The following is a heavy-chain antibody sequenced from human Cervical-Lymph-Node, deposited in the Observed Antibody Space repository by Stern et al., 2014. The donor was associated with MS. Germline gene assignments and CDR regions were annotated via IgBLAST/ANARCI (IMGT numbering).Heavy chain of an antibody. V-gene: IGHV4-30-2*01. CDR2: IYHSGYA. J-gene: IGHJ4*02. Sequence: QLQLQESGSGLVKPSQTLSLTCAVSGVSVSRGADSWSWIRQPPGKGLEWIGYIYHSGYAYYNPSLKSRVTISVDRSKNQFSLKLRSVTAADTAVYYCARAGSGYNSDFDYWGQGTLVTVSS. D-gene: IGHD5-24*01. CDR3: ARAGSGYNSDFDY. CDR1: GVSVSRGADS.